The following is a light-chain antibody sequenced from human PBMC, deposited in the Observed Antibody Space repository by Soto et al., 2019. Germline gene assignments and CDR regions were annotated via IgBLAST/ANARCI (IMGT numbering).Light chain of an antibody. CDR2: AAS. Sequence: DIQMTQSPSALSASVGDRVTITCRASQSITRYLNWYQQKPGKIPKLLIYAASSLQSGVPSRFSGSGSGTDFTLTISSLQPEDFATYYCQXSYSVPLTFGGGTKVDIK. CDR1: QSITRY. J-gene: IGKJ4*02. CDR3: QXSYSVPLT. V-gene: IGKV1-39*01.